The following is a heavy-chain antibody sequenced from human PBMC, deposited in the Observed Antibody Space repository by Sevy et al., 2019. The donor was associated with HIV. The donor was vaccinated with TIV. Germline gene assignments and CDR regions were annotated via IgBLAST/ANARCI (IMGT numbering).Heavy chain of an antibody. CDR2: VSYDGSTK. J-gene: IGHJ3*01. V-gene: IGHV3-30*18. Sequence: GGSLRLSCAASGFTFSRLGMHWVRQAPGKGLEWVAVVSYDGSTKYYADFVKGRFTISRDNSKNTVYLQMNTLRTEDTAVFYCAKGSKATDSAFDLWGQGTMVTVSS. CDR1: GFTFSRLG. CDR3: AKGSKATDSAFDL. D-gene: IGHD1-26*01.